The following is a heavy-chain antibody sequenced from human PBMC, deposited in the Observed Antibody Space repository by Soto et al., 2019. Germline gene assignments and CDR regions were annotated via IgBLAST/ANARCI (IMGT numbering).Heavy chain of an antibody. J-gene: IGHJ6*03. CDR3: ARGAINYYYEDD. V-gene: IGHV3-74*01. Sequence: GGSLGLSCAASGFTFSDYWMHWVRQAPGKGLEWVSRIKRDGSTTNYADSVKGRFTISRDNAKNTLYLEMNSLRVEDTADYYCARGAINYYYEDDWGKGTTVTVSS. CDR2: IKRDGSTT. CDR1: GFTFSDYW.